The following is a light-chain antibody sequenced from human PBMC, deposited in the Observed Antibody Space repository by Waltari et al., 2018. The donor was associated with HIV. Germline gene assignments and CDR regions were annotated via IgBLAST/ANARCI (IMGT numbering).Light chain of an antibody. V-gene: IGLV4-69*01. CDR3: HTWGTLNLV. Sequence: QLVLTQSPSASASLGASVKLTCTLSSGHSSYAIAWHQQQPEKGPRYLMKFNSDGSHIKGDGLPFRFSGLRSGAVCYLTISSLQSEDEADYYCHTWGTLNLVFGVGTKLTVL. CDR2: FNSDGSH. J-gene: IGLJ3*02. CDR1: SGHSSYA.